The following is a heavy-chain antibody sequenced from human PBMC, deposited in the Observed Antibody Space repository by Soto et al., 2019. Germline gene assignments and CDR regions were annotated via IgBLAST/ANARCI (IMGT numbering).Heavy chain of an antibody. J-gene: IGHJ5*02. D-gene: IGHD3-3*01. V-gene: IGHV4-39*01. CDR1: GGSISSSSYY. Sequence: SETLSLTCTVSGGSISSSSYYWGWIRQPPGKGLEWIGSIYYSGSTYYNPSLKSRVTISVDTSKNQFSLKLSSVTAADTAVYYRASIPTYYDFWSGYYLKWFDPWGQGTLVTVSS. CDR2: IYYSGST. CDR3: ASIPTYYDFWSGYYLKWFDP.